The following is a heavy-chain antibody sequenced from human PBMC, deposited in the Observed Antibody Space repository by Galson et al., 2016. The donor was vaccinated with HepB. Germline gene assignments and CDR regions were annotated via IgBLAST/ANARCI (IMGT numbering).Heavy chain of an antibody. J-gene: IGHJ4*02. CDR2: IYYTGSA. D-gene: IGHD3-22*01. CDR1: GGSITSGGYY. CDR3: ARSGTYYIFDF. V-gene: IGHV4-31*03. Sequence: TLSLTFSISGGSITSGGYYWSWIRQRPGKGLEWVGYIYYTGSAYYNPSLTSRVSLSIDTSKTRFSVKLTSVTAADTAVYYCARSGTYYIFDFWGQGTLVTVSS.